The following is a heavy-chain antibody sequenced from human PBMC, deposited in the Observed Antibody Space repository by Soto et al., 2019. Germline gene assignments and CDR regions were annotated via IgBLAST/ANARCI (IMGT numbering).Heavy chain of an antibody. J-gene: IGHJ4*02. D-gene: IGHD6-13*01. CDR2: VYYTGTT. Sequence: VQLQESGPGLLKPSETLSLTCTVSGGSISSYFYIWVRQPPGKGLEWIGSVYYTGTTDHNPSLKSRVTISVDTSKTQFSLNLRSVTAADTAVYYCARDLAAVPRAFDYSGRGTLVTVSS. CDR3: ARDLAAVPRAFDY. V-gene: IGHV4-59*01. CDR1: GGSISSYF.